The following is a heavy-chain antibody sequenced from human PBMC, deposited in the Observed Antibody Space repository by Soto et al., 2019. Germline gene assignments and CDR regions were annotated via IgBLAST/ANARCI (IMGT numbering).Heavy chain of an antibody. V-gene: IGHV3-30*18. CDR2: ISYDGSNK. CDR3: AKARAFDI. Sequence: GGSLRLSCAASGSTFSSYGMHWVRQAPGKGLEWVAVISYDGSNKYYADSVKGRFTISRDNSKNTLYLQMNSLRAEDTAVYYCAKARAFDIWGQGTMVTVSS. CDR1: GSTFSSYG. J-gene: IGHJ3*02.